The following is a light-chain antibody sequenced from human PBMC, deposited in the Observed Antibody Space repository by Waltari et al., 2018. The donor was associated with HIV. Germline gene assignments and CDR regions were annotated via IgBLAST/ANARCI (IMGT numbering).Light chain of an antibody. CDR2: WAS. J-gene: IGKJ1*01. CDR3: QQYYNTLWT. Sequence: DIVMTQSPDSLAVSLGERATINCKSSQSLLYSTKNQTFVAWYQQKPRQPPKLLIYWASVRGSGVPDRFSASGSETDFTLTINSLQAEDVALYYCQQYYNTLWTFGQGTKVEIK. CDR1: QSLLYSTKNQTF. V-gene: IGKV4-1*01.